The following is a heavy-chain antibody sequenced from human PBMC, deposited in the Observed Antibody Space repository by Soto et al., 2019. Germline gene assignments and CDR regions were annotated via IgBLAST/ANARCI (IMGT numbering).Heavy chain of an antibody. CDR1: GGTFSSYA. D-gene: IGHD2-2*01. CDR3: ARALLRDIVVVPAASYGMDV. J-gene: IGHJ6*02. V-gene: IGHV1-69*13. CDR2: IIPIFGAA. Sequence: ASVKVSCKASGGTFSSYAISWVRQAPGQGLEWMGGIIPIFGAANYAQKFKGRVTITADESTSTAYMELSSLRSEDTAVYYCARALLRDIVVVPAASYGMDVWGQGTTVTVSS.